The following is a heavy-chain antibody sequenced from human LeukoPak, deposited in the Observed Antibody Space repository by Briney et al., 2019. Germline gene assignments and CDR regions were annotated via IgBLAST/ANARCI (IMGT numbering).Heavy chain of an antibody. CDR2: INPNSGGT. J-gene: IGHJ4*02. CDR1: GYTFTGYY. Sequence: ASVKVSCKASGYTFTGYYIHWVRQAPGQGLEWMGWINPNSGGTNYAQKFQGRVTMTRDTSMSTAYMELSRLRSDDTAVYYCARVGIAVAANFGFDYWGQGTLVTVSS. D-gene: IGHD6-19*01. V-gene: IGHV1-2*02. CDR3: ARVGIAVAANFGFDY.